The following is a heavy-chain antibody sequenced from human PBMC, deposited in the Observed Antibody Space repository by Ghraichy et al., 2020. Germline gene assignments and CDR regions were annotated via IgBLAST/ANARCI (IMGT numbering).Heavy chain of an antibody. J-gene: IGHJ4*02. D-gene: IGHD6-19*01. Sequence: GSLRLSCTVSGGSISPYYWSWFRQPPGKGLEWIGYIHYSGSTDYNPSLKSRVTMSVDASENQFSLRLSSVTAADTAFYYCARGGWYLDFWGQGTLVTVSS. CDR2: IHYSGST. CDR1: GGSISPYY. V-gene: IGHV4-59*01. CDR3: ARGGWYLDF.